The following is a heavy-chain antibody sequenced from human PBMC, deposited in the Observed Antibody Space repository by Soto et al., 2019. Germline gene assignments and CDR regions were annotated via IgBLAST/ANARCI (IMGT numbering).Heavy chain of an antibody. V-gene: IGHV4-34*01. CDR2: INHSGST. CDR3: ARGKFDLAAAGSLYYYYYYGMDA. D-gene: IGHD6-13*01. J-gene: IGHJ6*02. Sequence: SETLSLTCAVYGGSFSGYYWSWIRQPPGKGLEWIGEINHSGSTNYNPSLKSRVTIAVDTSKNQFSLKLSSVTAADTAVYYCARGKFDLAAAGSLYYYYYYGMDAWGQGTTVTVSS. CDR1: GGSFSGYY.